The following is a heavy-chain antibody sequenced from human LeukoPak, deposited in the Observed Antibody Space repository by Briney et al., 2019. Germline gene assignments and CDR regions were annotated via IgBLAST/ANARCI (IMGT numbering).Heavy chain of an antibody. Sequence: ASVKVSCKASGYTFSSYDINWVRQAPGQGLEWMGWMSPNSGNIGYAQKFQGRLTTGRNVSISTAYMELTSLRSDDTAVYYCARDLGVVTPRFDPWGQGTLVIVSS. CDR1: GYTFSSYD. CDR3: ARDLGVVTPRFDP. V-gene: IGHV1-8*03. J-gene: IGHJ5*02. CDR2: MSPNSGNI. D-gene: IGHD2-2*01.